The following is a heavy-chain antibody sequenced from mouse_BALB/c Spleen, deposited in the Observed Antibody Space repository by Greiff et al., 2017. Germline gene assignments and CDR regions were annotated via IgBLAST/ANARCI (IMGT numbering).Heavy chain of an antibody. D-gene: IGHD2-4*01. Sequence: QVHVKQSGPELVRPGVSVKISCKGSSYTFTDYAMHWVKQSHAKSLEWIGVISTYYGNTNYNQKFKGKATMTVDKSSSTAYMELARLTSEDSAVYYCARNGRLREGGLSMDYWGQGTSVTVSS. J-gene: IGHJ4*01. CDR2: ISTYYGNT. CDR1: SYTFTDYA. V-gene: IGHV1-67*01. CDR3: ARNGRLREGGLSMDY.